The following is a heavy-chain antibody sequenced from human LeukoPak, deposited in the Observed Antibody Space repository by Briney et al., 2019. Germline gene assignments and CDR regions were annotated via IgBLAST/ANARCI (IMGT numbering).Heavy chain of an antibody. CDR3: ARDGGSARWYSFDY. CDR2: ISGSGGST. D-gene: IGHD6-13*01. Sequence: PGGSLRLSCAASGFTFSSYAMSWVRQAPGKGLEWVSAISGSGGSTYYADSVTGRFTISRDNAKNSLYLQMNSLRAEDTAVYYCARDGGSARWYSFDYWGQGTLVTVSS. CDR1: GFTFSSYA. V-gene: IGHV3-23*01. J-gene: IGHJ4*02.